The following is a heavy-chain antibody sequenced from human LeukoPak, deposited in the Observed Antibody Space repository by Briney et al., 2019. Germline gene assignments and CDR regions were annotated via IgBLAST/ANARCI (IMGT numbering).Heavy chain of an antibody. V-gene: IGHV4-38-2*02. J-gene: IGHJ5*02. Sequence: SETLSLTCTVSGYSISSGYYWGWIRQPPGKGLEWIGSIYHSGSTYYNPSLKSRVTISVDTSKNQFSLKLSSVTAADTAVYYCARDFRAVEGSTYSSSWYEEGGNWFDPWGQGTLVTVSS. CDR2: IYHSGST. CDR1: GYSISSGYY. D-gene: IGHD6-13*01. CDR3: ARDFRAVEGSTYSSSWYEEGGNWFDP.